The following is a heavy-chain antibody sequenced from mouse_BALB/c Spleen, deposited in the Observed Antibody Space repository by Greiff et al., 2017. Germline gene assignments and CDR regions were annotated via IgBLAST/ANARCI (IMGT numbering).Heavy chain of an antibody. J-gene: IGHJ4*01. CDR1: GFTFSSYT. D-gene: IGHD2-4*01. Sequence: EVMLVESGGGLVKPGGSLKLSCAASGFTFSSYTMSWVRQTPEKRLEWVATFSSGGSYTYYPDSVKGRFTISRDNAKNTLYLQMSSLKSEDTAMYYCTRVADDDEGGDYWGQGTSVTVSS. V-gene: IGHV5-6-4*01. CDR2: FSSGGSYT. CDR3: TRVADDDEGGDY.